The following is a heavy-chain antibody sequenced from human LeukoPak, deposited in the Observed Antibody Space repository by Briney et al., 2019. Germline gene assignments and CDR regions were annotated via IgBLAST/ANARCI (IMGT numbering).Heavy chain of an antibody. CDR2: IYYRGTT. CDR1: GGSISSIHYY. D-gene: IGHD6-19*01. V-gene: IGHV4-39*07. Sequence: SEPLSLTCTVSGGSISSIHYYLAWIRQPPGQGLEWLGRIYYRGTTSTTPSLKSRVTISVDTSKNQFSLKLSSVPAADTPVYYCARRAYSSGNYYFDYWGQGTQVTVSS. CDR3: ARRAYSSGNYYFDY. J-gene: IGHJ4*02.